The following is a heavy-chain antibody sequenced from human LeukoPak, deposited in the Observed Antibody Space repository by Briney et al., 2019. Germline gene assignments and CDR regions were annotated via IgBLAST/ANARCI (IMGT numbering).Heavy chain of an antibody. CDR2: IYYSGST. CDR1: GGSISELSYY. CDR3: ARQGVVGATGFDF. J-gene: IGHJ4*02. V-gene: IGHV4-39*01. Sequence: KPSETLSLTCSVSGGSISELSYYWGWIRQPPGRGLEWIVNIYYSGSTYNNPSLESRVVISVDSSRNQFSLKLTSVTATDTAVYYCARQGVVGATGFDFWGQGILVTVSS. D-gene: IGHD1-26*01.